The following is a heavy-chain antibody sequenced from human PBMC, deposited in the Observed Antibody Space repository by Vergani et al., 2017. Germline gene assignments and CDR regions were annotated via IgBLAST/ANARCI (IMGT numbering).Heavy chain of an antibody. Sequence: QVQLQESGPGLVKPSETLSLTCTVSGGSVSSGSYYWSWLRQPAGKGLEWIGYISYSGSTNYNPSLKSRVTISVDTSKNQFSLNLSSVTAADTAVYYCARTAPAADYYYYYYYMDVWGKGTTVTVSS. D-gene: IGHD2-2*01. CDR2: ISYSGST. V-gene: IGHV4-61*10. J-gene: IGHJ6*03. CDR3: ARTAPAADYYYYYYYMDV. CDR1: GGSVSSGSYY.